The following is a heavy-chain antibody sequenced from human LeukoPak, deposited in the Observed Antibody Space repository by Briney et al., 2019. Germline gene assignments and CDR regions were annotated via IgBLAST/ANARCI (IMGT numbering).Heavy chain of an antibody. D-gene: IGHD6-6*01. Sequence: SETLSLTCDVYSGSFGGYYWSWIRQPPGKGLEWIGEINHSGSTSYNPSLKSRVSISVDTSKNQFSLKLSSVTAADTAVYYCANSYSSSSGWFDPWGQGTLVTVSS. V-gene: IGHV4-34*01. J-gene: IGHJ5*02. CDR2: INHSGST. CDR3: ANSYSSSSGWFDP. CDR1: SGSFGGYY.